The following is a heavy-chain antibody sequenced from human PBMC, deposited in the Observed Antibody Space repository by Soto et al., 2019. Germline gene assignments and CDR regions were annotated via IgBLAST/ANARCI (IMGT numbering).Heavy chain of an antibody. Sequence: PGVSLRLSCTASGFTFSSYAMSWVRQAPGKGLEWVSTISGSGGSTYYADSAKGRFTISRDNSKNTLYLQMNSLRAEDTAVYYCAKVETSWYNNRFGYWGQGTLVTVSS. D-gene: IGHD2-2*02. CDR3: AKVETSWYNNRFGY. V-gene: IGHV3-23*01. J-gene: IGHJ4*02. CDR2: ISGSGGST. CDR1: GFTFSSYA.